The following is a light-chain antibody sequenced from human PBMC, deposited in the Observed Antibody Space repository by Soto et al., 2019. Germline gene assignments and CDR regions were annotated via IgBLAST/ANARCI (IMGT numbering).Light chain of an antibody. V-gene: IGLV1-40*01. CDR1: SSNIGAGYD. CDR2: GND. Sequence: QSVLTQPPSVSGAPGQRVTISCSGSSSNIGAGYDVHWYQHLSGTAPKLLIYGNDNRPSGVPDRFSGSKSGTSTSLAITGLQAEDEADYYCQSYDSSLSALVFGGGTKVTVL. J-gene: IGLJ2*01. CDR3: QSYDSSLSALV.